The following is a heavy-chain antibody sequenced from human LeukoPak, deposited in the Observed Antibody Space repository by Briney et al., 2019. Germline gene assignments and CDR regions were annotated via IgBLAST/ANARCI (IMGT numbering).Heavy chain of an antibody. J-gene: IGHJ4*02. CDR3: ARALIGSSSLDY. CDR1: GFTFSSYS. CDR2: ISSSSSTI. D-gene: IGHD1-26*01. Sequence: GGSLRLSCAASGFTFSSYSMNWVRQAPGKGLEWVSYISSSSSTIHYADSVKGRFTISRDNAKNSLYLQMNSLRAEDTAVYYCARALIGSSSLDYWGQGTLVTVSS. V-gene: IGHV3-48*01.